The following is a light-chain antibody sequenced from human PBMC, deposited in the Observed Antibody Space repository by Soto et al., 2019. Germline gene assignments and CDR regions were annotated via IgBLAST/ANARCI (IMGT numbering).Light chain of an antibody. CDR2: DAS. V-gene: IGKV3-11*01. CDR3: QQRSNWPPYT. CDR1: QSVSSY. J-gene: IGKJ2*01. Sequence: EIVLTQSPATLSLSPGERATLSCRASQSVSSYLAWYKQKPGQAPRLLIYDASNRATGIPARFSGSGSGTDVTLTISSLEPEDFAVYYCQQRSNWPPYTFGQGTKLEIK.